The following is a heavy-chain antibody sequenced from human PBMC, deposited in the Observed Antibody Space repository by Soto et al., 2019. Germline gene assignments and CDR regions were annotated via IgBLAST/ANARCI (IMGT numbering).Heavy chain of an antibody. Sequence: QGQLVQYGAAVKKPGSSVKVSCKASGGTFSSYAISWVRQAPVQGLEWMGGIIPIFGTAHYAQKFLGRVTITADEATNTAYMELSSLRSEDTAVYYCASDLGGHDDSSGAYGMDVWGQGTTVTVSS. D-gene: IGHD3-22*01. J-gene: IGHJ6*02. V-gene: IGHV1-69*01. CDR2: IIPIFGTA. CDR1: GGTFSSYA. CDR3: ASDLGGHDDSSGAYGMDV.